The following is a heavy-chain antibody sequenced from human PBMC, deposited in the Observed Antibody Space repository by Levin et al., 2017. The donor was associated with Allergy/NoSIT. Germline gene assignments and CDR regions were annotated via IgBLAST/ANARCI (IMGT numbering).Heavy chain of an antibody. Sequence: GGSLRLSCSASGFTFSSCAMHWVRQAPGKGLEWVAVISYDGSNKYYADSVKGRFTISRDNSRNTLYVQMNSLRAEDTAVYYCARRGGIVVSTSYYGMDVWGQGTTVTVSS. D-gene: IGHD6-19*01. CDR1: GFTFSSCA. J-gene: IGHJ6*02. CDR3: ARRGGIVVSTSYYGMDV. V-gene: IGHV3-30-3*01. CDR2: ISYDGSNK.